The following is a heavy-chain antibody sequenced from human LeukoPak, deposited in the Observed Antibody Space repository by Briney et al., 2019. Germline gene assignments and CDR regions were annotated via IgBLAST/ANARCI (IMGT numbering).Heavy chain of an antibody. CDR2: INPSGGST. J-gene: IGHJ3*02. D-gene: IGHD5-24*01. CDR3: ARDTAGDDSGAFDI. CDR1: GYTFTSYY. Sequence: ASVKVSCKASGYTFTSYYMHWVRQAPGQGLEWMGIINPSGGSTSYAQKFQGRVTITADKSTSAAYMNLSSLTSADTAVFYCARDTAGDDSGAFDIWGRGTMVTVSS. V-gene: IGHV1-46*01.